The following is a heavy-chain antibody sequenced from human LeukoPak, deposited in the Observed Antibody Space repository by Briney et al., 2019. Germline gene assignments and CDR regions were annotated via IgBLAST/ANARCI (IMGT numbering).Heavy chain of an antibody. CDR2: IKQDGSEK. CDR1: GFTFSSFW. CDR3: ARTRGRYDSSGPHDAFDI. V-gene: IGHV3-7*01. Sequence: GGSLRLSCAASGFTFSSFWMSWVRQAPGKGLKWGANIKQDGSEKYYVDSVKGRFTISGDNAKNSLYLQMNSLRAEDTAVYYCARTRGRYDSSGPHDAFDIWGQGTMVTVSS. J-gene: IGHJ3*02. D-gene: IGHD3-22*01.